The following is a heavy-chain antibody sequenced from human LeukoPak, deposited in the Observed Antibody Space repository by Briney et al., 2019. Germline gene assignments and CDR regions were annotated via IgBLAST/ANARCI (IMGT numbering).Heavy chain of an antibody. D-gene: IGHD5-24*01. Sequence: GESLKISCKGSGYSFTSYWIGWLRQMPGKGLEWMGIIYPGDSDTRYSPSFQGQVTISADKSISTAYLQWSSLQASDNAMYYCARSGGGGDGYSYGWALSWFDPWGQGTLVTVSS. CDR1: GYSFTSYW. CDR2: IYPGDSDT. V-gene: IGHV5-51*01. CDR3: ARSGGGGDGYSYGWALSWFDP. J-gene: IGHJ5*02.